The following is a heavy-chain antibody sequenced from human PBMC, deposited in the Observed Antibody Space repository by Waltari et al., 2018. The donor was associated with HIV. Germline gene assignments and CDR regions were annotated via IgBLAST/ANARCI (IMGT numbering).Heavy chain of an antibody. D-gene: IGHD3-22*01. V-gene: IGHV5-51*01. Sequence: WVRQMPGKGLEWMGIIYPGDSDTRYSPSFQGQVTISADKSISTAYLQWSSLKASDTAMYYCARGRYYDSSGSDYWGQGTLVTVSS. CDR2: IYPGDSDT. J-gene: IGHJ4*02. CDR3: ARGRYYDSSGSDY.